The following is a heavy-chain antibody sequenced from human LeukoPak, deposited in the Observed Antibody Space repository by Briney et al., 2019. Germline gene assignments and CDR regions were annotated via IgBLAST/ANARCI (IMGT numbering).Heavy chain of an antibody. Sequence: GGSLRLSCAASGFTFSNAWMSWVRQAPGKGLEWVGRIKSKTDSGTTDYAAPVKGRFTISRDDSKNTLYLQMNSLKTEDTAVYYCTTAPAQSVYWGQGTLVTVSS. CDR3: TTAPAQSVY. D-gene: IGHD2-2*01. CDR2: IKSKTDSGTT. CDR1: GFTFSNAW. V-gene: IGHV3-15*01. J-gene: IGHJ4*02.